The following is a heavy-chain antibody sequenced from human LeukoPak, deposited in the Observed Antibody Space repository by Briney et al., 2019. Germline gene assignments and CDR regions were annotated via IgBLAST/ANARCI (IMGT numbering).Heavy chain of an antibody. CDR2: FKSKTDGGTT. CDR3: TKDIGYFDY. CDR1: GFTFSKAW. Sequence: GGSLRLSCAASGFTFSKAWMSWVRQAPGKGLEWVGRFKSKTDGGTTDYAAPVKGRFIVSRDDSKNTLYLQMNSMRTEDTAVYFCTKDIGYFDYWGQGTLVTVSS. V-gene: IGHV3-15*01. J-gene: IGHJ4*02.